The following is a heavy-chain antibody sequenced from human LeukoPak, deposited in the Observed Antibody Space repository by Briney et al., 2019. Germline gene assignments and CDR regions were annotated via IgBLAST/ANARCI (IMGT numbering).Heavy chain of an antibody. Sequence: PGGSLRLSCAASGFTFSRFWMHWVLQVPGKGLEWVANINEDGSQKYYVDSVKGRFTISRYNAKNSLSLQMNSLRAEDTAIYYCATIDLNCDNDFWRQRGLVTVSS. J-gene: IGHJ4*02. V-gene: IGHV3-7*01. D-gene: IGHD1-20*01. CDR1: GFTFSRFW. CDR2: INEDGSQK. CDR3: ATIDLNCDNDF.